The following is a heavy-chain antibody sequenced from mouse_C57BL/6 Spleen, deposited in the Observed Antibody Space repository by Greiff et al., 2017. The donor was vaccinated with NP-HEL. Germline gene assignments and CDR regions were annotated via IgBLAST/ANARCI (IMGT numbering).Heavy chain of an antibody. D-gene: IGHD1-1*01. V-gene: IGHV5-16*01. CDR2: INYDGSST. Sequence: EVQLVESEGGLVQPGSSMKLSCTASGFTFSDYYMAWVRQVPEKGLEWVANINYDGSSTYYLDSLKSRFIISRDNAKNILYLQMSSLKSEDTATYYCARAYGSLDYWGQGTTLTVSS. J-gene: IGHJ2*01. CDR1: GFTFSDYY. CDR3: ARAYGSLDY.